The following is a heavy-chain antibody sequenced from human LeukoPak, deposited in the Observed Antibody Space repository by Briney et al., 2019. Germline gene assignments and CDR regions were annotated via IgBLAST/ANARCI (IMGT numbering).Heavy chain of an antibody. Sequence: KPSETLSLTCTVSGGSISSSSYYWGWIRQPPGKGLEWIGNIYYDGSTYYNPSLKSRVTISVDTSKNQFSLKLSSVTAADTAVYYCARQGYYDFWSGLGNAFDIWGQGTMVTVSS. J-gene: IGHJ3*02. CDR1: GGSISSSSYY. CDR2: IYYDGST. V-gene: IGHV4-39*01. CDR3: ARQGYYDFWSGLGNAFDI. D-gene: IGHD3-3*01.